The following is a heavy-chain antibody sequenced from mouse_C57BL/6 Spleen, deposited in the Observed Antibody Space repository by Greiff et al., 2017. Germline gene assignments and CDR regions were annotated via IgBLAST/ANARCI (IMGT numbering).Heavy chain of an antibody. D-gene: IGHD1-2*01. J-gene: IGHJ1*03. Sequence: QVQLKQPGAELVKPGASVKLSCKASGYSFTSYWMHWVKQRPGKGLEWIGMIHPNSGSTNYNEKFKSTATLTVDKSSSTAYMQLSSLTSEDAAVYCCARAAGVSPYWYIDDWGTGTTVTVSS. CDR3: ARAAGVSPYWYIDD. CDR2: IHPNSGST. V-gene: IGHV1-64*01. CDR1: GYSFTSYW.